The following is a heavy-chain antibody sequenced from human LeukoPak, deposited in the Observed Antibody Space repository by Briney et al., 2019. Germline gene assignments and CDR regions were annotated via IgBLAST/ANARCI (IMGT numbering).Heavy chain of an antibody. V-gene: IGHV3-33*01. CDR1: GFTFSSYG. Sequence: GRSLRLTCAASGFTFSSYGMHWVRQGPGKGLEWVTFIWYDRTDKNYADSVKGRFTISRDNSKNTLYLQMNSLRAEDTAVYYCARSGSTYYYGTDVWGQGTTVTVSS. D-gene: IGHD3-10*01. CDR2: IWYDRTDK. CDR3: ARSGSTYYYGTDV. J-gene: IGHJ6*02.